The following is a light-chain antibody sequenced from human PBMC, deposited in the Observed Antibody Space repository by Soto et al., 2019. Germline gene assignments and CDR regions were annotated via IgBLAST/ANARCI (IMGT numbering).Light chain of an antibody. Sequence: QSALTQPRSVSGSPGQSVTISCTGTSSDVGGYNYVSWYQQHPGKAPKLMIYDVSKRPSGVPDRFSGSKSGNTASLTIFGLQYGDEADYYCCSYAGSFYVFGTGTKVTVL. J-gene: IGLJ1*01. CDR1: SSDVGGYNY. CDR3: CSYAGSFYV. V-gene: IGLV2-11*01. CDR2: DVS.